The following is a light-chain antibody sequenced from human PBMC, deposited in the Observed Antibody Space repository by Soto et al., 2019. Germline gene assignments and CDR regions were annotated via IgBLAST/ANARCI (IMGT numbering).Light chain of an antibody. Sequence: DIVMTQSPDSLAVSLGDRSTINCNSSQSVLYSSNNKNYLAWYQQKPGQPPKLPIYWASTRESGVPDRFSGSGSGTDFTLTISSLQAEDVAVYYCQQYYSTPPWTFGQGTKVDIK. V-gene: IGKV4-1*01. J-gene: IGKJ1*01. CDR2: WAS. CDR1: QSVLYSSNNKNY. CDR3: QQYYSTPPWT.